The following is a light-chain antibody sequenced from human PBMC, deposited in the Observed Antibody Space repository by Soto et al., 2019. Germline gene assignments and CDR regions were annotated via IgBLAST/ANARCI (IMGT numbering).Light chain of an antibody. J-gene: IGKJ1*01. CDR2: QTS. V-gene: IGKV3D-20*02. Sequence: EIVLTQSPGTLSLSPGERATLNCRASQSISTSSLAWYRQKPGQAPRLLIYQTSIRAAGIPARFSASGSGTDFTLTISDVQPEDFALYYCHQRQSWPRTFGQGTKVDIK. CDR3: HQRQSWPRT. CDR1: QSISTSS.